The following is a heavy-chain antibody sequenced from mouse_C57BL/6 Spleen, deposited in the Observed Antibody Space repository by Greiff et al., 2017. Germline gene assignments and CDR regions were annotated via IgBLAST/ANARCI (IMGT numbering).Heavy chain of an antibody. CDR3: ARTYYGSSPWYFDV. CDR2: FNPNNGGT. Sequence: SGPELVKPGASVKIPCKASGYTFTDYNMDWVKQSHGKSLEWIGDFNPNNGGTIYNQKFKGKATLTVDKSSSTAYMALRSLTSEDTAVYYCARTYYGSSPWYFDVWGTGTTVTVAS. V-gene: IGHV1-18*01. J-gene: IGHJ1*03. D-gene: IGHD1-1*01. CDR1: GYTFTDYN.